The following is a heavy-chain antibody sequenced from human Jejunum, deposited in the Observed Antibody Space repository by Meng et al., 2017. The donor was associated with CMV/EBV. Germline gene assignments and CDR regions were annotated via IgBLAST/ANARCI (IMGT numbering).Heavy chain of an antibody. CDR1: YW. CDR3: ARDRGCSLTSCDKGGDAFDV. D-gene: IGHD2-2*02. Sequence: YWMGWVGQATGEGPEWMANINRDGSEKYYVDSVKARFTISRDNAKNSLYLQMNSLRAEDTAVYYCARDRGCSLTSCDKGGDAFDVWGLGTMVTVSS. CDR2: INRDGSEK. J-gene: IGHJ3*01. V-gene: IGHV3-7*01.